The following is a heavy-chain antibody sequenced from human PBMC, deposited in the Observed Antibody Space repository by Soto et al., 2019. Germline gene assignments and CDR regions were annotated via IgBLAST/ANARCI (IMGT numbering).Heavy chain of an antibody. Sequence: PGGSLRLSCTASGFTFGDYAMSWFRQAPGKGLEWVGFIRSKAYGGTTEYAASVKGRFTISRDDSKSIAYLQMNSLKTEDTAVYYCTRDHTVLLWFGESRITFDIWGQGTMVTVS. CDR3: TRDHTVLLWFGESRITFDI. D-gene: IGHD3-10*01. CDR1: GFTFGDYA. J-gene: IGHJ3*02. CDR2: IRSKAYGGTT. V-gene: IGHV3-49*03.